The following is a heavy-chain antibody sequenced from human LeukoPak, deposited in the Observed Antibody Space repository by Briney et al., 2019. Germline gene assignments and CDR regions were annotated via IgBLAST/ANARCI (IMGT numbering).Heavy chain of an antibody. V-gene: IGHV3-48*03. D-gene: IGHD6-13*01. CDR1: GFTFSSYE. CDR3: ARDRTAADP. J-gene: IGHJ5*02. Sequence: GGSLRLSCAASGFTFSSYEMNWVRQAPGKGLEWVSYISSSGSTIYHADSVKGRFTISRDNSKNTLYLQMNNLRVEDTAVYYCARDRTAADPWGQGTLVTVSS. CDR2: ISSSGSTI.